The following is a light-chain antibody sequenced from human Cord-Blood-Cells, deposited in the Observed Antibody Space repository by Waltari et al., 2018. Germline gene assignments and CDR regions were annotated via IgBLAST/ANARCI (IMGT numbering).Light chain of an antibody. CDR2: EVS. Sequence: DIVMNQTTLSMSVTPGQPASISCKSSQSLQHSDGQTYLYWYLQKLGQSPQLLIYEVSRRVSIGPDRVSGSWSGTDFTLEISRVETEDVGVYYCMQGIHLPQTFGRGTKLEIK. CDR1: QSLQHSDGQTY. J-gene: IGKJ2*01. V-gene: IGKV2-29*02. CDR3: MQGIHLPQT.